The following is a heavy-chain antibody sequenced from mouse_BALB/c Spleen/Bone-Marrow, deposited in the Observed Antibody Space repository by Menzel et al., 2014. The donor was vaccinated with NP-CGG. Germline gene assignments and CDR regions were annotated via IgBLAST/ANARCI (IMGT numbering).Heavy chain of an antibody. V-gene: IGHV8-12*01. D-gene: IGHD2-1*01. CDR3: ARKNNYGNLGDY. J-gene: IGHJ2*01. Sequence: ESGPGILQPSQTLSLTCSFSGFSLSTSGMGMSWIRQPSGKGLEWLAHIYWDDDMRYNPSLKSRLTISKDTSSNQVFLKITSVDTADTATYYCARKNNYGNLGDYWGQGTTLTVSS. CDR1: GFSLSTSGMG. CDR2: IYWDDDM.